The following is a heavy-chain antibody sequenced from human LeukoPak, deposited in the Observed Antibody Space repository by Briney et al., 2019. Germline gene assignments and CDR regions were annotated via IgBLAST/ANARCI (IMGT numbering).Heavy chain of an antibody. CDR2: VGYDRSLK. CDR3: AKTGSGNYYNPYLDH. CDR1: GFSLSEYG. V-gene: IGHV3-30*02. D-gene: IGHD1-26*01. J-gene: IGHJ4*02. Sequence: GGSLRLSCAASGFSLSEYGMHWVRQAPGQGLEWVAVVGYDRSLKYYADSVKGRFTISRDNSRNTLYLQMNSLRAEDTALYYCAKTGSGNYYNPYLDHWGQGTLVTVSS.